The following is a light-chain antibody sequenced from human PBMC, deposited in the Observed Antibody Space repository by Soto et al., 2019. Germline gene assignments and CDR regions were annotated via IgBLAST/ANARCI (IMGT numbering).Light chain of an antibody. CDR3: QQYNNWPQT. V-gene: IGKV3-15*01. CDR1: QSLRSS. CDR2: DAS. Sequence: ETMITQSPDTLSVSLWERAALSCRASQSLRSSLAWYQQKPGQAPRLLIYDASTRATGIPARFSGSGSGTDFTLTISGLQSEDFAVYYCQQYNNWPQTFGQGTKVDIK. J-gene: IGKJ1*01.